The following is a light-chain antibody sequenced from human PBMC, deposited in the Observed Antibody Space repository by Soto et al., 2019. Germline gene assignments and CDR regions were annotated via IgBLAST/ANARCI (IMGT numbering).Light chain of an antibody. CDR3: QQYESTPPT. J-gene: IGKJ2*01. V-gene: IGKV4-1*01. Sequence: DIVMTQSPDSLAVSLGERATSNCKSSQSVLYNSNTKNYLAWYQQRPGQPPKLLIYWASTRESGVPDRFSGSGSGTDFTLTITSLQAEDVAVYYCQQYESTPPTFGQGTKLEIK. CDR2: WAS. CDR1: QSVLYNSNTKNY.